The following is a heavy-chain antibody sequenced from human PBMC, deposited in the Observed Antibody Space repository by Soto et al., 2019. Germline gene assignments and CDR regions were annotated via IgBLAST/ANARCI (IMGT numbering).Heavy chain of an antibody. D-gene: IGHD3-3*01. Sequence: LSLTCTVSGGSISSSSYYWGWIRQPPGKGLEWIGSIYYSGSTYYNPSLKRRVTISVDTSKNQFSLKLNSVTAADTALYFCSRRYYDFWSGYYGGDNWFDPWGQGTLVTVSS. CDR2: IYYSGST. CDR1: GGSISSSSYY. CDR3: SRRYYDFWSGYYGGDNWFDP. J-gene: IGHJ5*02. V-gene: IGHV4-39*01.